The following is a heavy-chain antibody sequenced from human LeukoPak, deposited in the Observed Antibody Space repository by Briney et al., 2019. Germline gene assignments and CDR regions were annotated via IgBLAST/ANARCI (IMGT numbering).Heavy chain of an antibody. D-gene: IGHD5-24*01. CDR2: INAGNGKT. J-gene: IGHJ5*02. CDR1: GYTFTSYA. V-gene: IGHV1-3*01. Sequence: ASVKVSCKASGYTFTSYAMHWVSQAPGQRGEGMGWINAGNGKTKYSQKFQGRVTITRDTSASTAYMELSRLRSEDTAVYYCVRDRIVRWLQANNWFDPWGQGTLVTVSS. CDR3: VRDRIVRWLQANNWFDP.